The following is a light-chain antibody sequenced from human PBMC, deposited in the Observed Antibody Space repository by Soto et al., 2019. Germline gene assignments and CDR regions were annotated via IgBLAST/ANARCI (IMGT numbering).Light chain of an antibody. Sequence: DIQMTQSPSSLSASVGDRVTITCRASQSISRYLGWYQQKPGKAPNLLIYATSSLQSGVPSRFSGSGSATDFTLTISSLQPEDFATYYCQQSYSLPRTFGQGTKVEIK. V-gene: IGKV1-39*01. CDR1: QSISRY. J-gene: IGKJ1*01. CDR3: QQSYSLPRT. CDR2: ATS.